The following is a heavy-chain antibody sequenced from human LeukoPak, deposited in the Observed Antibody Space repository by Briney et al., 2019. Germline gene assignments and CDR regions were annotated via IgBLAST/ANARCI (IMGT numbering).Heavy chain of an antibody. CDR3: ARRIAAAGVGIVY. D-gene: IGHD6-13*01. CDR2: MNPDSGST. Sequence: ASVKVSCKASGHTFTSYDINWVRQATGQGLEWMGWMNPDSGSTGYAQKFQGRVTMTRNPSISTAYMELSSLTSEDTAVYYCARRIAAAGVGIVYWGQGTLVTVSS. V-gene: IGHV1-8*01. J-gene: IGHJ4*02. CDR1: GHTFTSYD.